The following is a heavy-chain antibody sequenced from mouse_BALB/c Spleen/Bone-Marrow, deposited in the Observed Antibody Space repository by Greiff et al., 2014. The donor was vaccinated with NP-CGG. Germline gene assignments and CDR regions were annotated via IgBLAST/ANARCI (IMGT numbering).Heavy chain of an antibody. D-gene: IGHD1-2*01. J-gene: IGHJ4*01. CDR3: ARITTATGAMDY. V-gene: IGHV2-9*02. Sequence: QVQLKESGPGLVAPSQSLSITCIVSGFSLTNYGVHWVRQPPGKGLEWLGVIWADGSTNYNSALMSRLSISKDNSKSQVFFKMNSLQTDDTAMYYCARITTATGAMDYWGQGTSVTVSS. CDR1: GFSLTNYG. CDR2: IWADGST.